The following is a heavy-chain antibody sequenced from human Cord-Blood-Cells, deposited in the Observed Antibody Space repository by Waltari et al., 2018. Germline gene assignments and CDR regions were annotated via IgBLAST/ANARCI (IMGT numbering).Heavy chain of an antibody. CDR2: IYWDDDK. J-gene: IGHJ3*02. D-gene: IGHD3-22*01. Sequence: QITLKESGPTLVKPTQTLTLTCTFSGFSLSTSGVGVGWIRQPPGKALEWLALIYWDDDKRYSPSLKSRLTITKDTSKNQGVLTMTNMDPVDTATYYCAHYYYDSSGYYEGAFDIWGQGTMVTVSS. V-gene: IGHV2-5*02. CDR1: GFSLSTSGVG. CDR3: AHYYYDSSGYYEGAFDI.